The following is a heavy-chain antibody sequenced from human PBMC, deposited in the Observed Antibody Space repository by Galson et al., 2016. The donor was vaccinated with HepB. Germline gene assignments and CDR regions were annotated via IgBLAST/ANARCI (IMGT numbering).Heavy chain of an antibody. D-gene: IGHD2-15*01. V-gene: IGHV3-23*01. CDR3: AKRGGLKYYFDC. CDR1: GFTFSHYA. J-gene: IGHJ4*02. CDR2: INGYGDKP. Sequence: SLRLSCAASGFTFSHYAVSWVRQAPGKGLEWVAGINGYGDKPYYADAVKGRFTISRDNSRDTLYLEMNSLRAEDTAVYYCAKRGGLKYYFDCWGQGTLVTVSS.